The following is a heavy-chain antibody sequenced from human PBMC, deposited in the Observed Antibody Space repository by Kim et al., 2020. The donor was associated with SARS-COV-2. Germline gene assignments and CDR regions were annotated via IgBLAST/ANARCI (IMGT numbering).Heavy chain of an antibody. Sequence: SETLSLTCTVSGGSVSSGSYYWSWIRQPPGKGLEWIGYIYYSGSTNYNPSLKSRVTISVDTSKNQFSLKLSSVTAADTAVYYCARDLGSGSFSLGWFDPWGQGTLVTVSS. CDR1: GGSVSSGSYY. CDR3: ARDLGSGSFSLGWFDP. CDR2: IYYSGST. V-gene: IGHV4-61*01. D-gene: IGHD3-10*01. J-gene: IGHJ5*02.